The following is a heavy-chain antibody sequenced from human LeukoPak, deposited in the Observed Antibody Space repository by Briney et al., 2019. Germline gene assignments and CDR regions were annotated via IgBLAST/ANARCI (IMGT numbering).Heavy chain of an antibody. CDR3: ARNKRRFDQ. CDR2: ISNRGYST. D-gene: IGHD1/OR15-1a*01. Sequence: PGESLRLSCAASGVTFSDHYMSWIRQTPGEGLGWVSYISNRGYSTYYADSVKGRFTISRDNAKNSLYLEMQSLRAEYTAVYYLARNKRRFDQWGRGTVVTVSS. CDR1: GVTFSDHY. V-gene: IGHV3-11*01. J-gene: IGHJ4*02.